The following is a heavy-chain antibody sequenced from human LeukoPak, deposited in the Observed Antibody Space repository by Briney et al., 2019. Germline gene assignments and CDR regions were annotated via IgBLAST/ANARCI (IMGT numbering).Heavy chain of an antibody. D-gene: IGHD6-19*01. CDR3: AKGKTVAGVLEY. CDR1: GFTFSSYS. Sequence: TGGSLRLSCAASGFTFSSYSINWVRQAPGKGLEWVSSISSSSSYIYYADSVKGRFTISRDSSENTLYLQMNTLRVDDTAVYYCAKGKTVAGVLEYWGQGALVTVSS. J-gene: IGHJ4*02. V-gene: IGHV3-21*04. CDR2: ISSSSSYI.